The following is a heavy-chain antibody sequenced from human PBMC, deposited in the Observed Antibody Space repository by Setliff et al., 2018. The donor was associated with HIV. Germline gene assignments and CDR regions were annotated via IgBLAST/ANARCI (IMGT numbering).Heavy chain of an antibody. CDR3: AKSLLVAGNDY. CDR2: INWNGGST. CDR1: GLTFEDYG. J-gene: IGHJ4*02. Sequence: GGSLRLSCAVSGLTFEDYGMSWVRQAPGKGLEWVSGINWNGGSTGYVDSVKGRFTISRDNAKNSLYLQMNSLRAEDTAVYYCAKSLLVAGNDYWGQGTLVTVSS. V-gene: IGHV3-20*04. D-gene: IGHD2-8*02.